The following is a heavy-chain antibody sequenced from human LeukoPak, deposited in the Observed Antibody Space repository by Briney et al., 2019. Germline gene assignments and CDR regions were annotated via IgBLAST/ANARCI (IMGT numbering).Heavy chain of an antibody. CDR1: GYTFTSYD. CDR2: MNPNSGNA. Sequence: ASVKVSCKASGYTFTSYDINWVRQATGQGLEWMGWMNPNSGNAGYAQKFQGRVTITRNTSISTAYMELSSLRSEDTAVYYCARDPSEWELYLSAAFDIWGQGTMVTVSS. CDR3: ARDPSEWELYLSAAFDI. V-gene: IGHV1-8*03. D-gene: IGHD1-26*01. J-gene: IGHJ3*02.